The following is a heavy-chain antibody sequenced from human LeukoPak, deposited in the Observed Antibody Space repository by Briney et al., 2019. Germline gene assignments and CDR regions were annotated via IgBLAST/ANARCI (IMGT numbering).Heavy chain of an antibody. J-gene: IGHJ4*02. D-gene: IGHD3-22*01. CDR3: ASSGYYYDSSGYTDYYFDY. Sequence: ASVKVSCKASGGTFISYAISWVRQAPGQGLEWMGGIIPIFGTANYAQKFQGRVTITADESTSTAYMELSSLRSEDTAVYCCASSGYYYDSSGYTDYYFDYWGQGTLVTVSS. CDR2: IIPIFGTA. V-gene: IGHV1-69*13. CDR1: GGTFISYA.